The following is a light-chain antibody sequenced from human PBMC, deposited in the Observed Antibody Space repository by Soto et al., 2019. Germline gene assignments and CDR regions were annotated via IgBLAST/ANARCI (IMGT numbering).Light chain of an antibody. Sequence: EIVLTQSPATLSSFPGDRVTLSCRASQYINTRLAWYQHRPGQAPRRLIYQTSIRAAGIPARFSASGSGTDFTLTISDVQPDDFALYYCHQRQSWPRTFGQGTKVDI. CDR2: QTS. V-gene: IGKV3-11*01. CDR3: HQRQSWPRT. CDR1: QYINTR. J-gene: IGKJ1*01.